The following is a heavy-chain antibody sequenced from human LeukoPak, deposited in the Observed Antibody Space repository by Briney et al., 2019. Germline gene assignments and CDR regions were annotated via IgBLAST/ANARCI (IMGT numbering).Heavy chain of an antibody. Sequence: GGSLRLSCAASGFTFSSYSMNWVRQAPGKGLEWVSAISGSGGSTYYADSVKGRFTISKDNSKNTLYLQMNSLRAEDTAVYYCAKDHTDIVVVPDAHFDYWGQGTLVTVSS. CDR1: GFTFSSYS. CDR2: ISGSGGST. J-gene: IGHJ4*02. CDR3: AKDHTDIVVVPDAHFDY. V-gene: IGHV3-23*01. D-gene: IGHD2-2*01.